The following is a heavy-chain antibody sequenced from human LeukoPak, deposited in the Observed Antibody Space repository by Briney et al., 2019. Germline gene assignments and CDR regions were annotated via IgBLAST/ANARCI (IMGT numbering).Heavy chain of an antibody. D-gene: IGHD5-24*01. V-gene: IGHV1-46*01. CDR1: GYTFTNYY. Sequence: ASVKVSCKASGYTFTNYYIHWVRQAPGQGLEWMGLINPGGGNTNYAQNFQGRVTMTRDTSTSTIYMELSSLRSEDTAIYYCARIRDGYNDAYDIWGQGAVVTVPS. J-gene: IGHJ3*02. CDR2: INPGGGNT. CDR3: ARIRDGYNDAYDI.